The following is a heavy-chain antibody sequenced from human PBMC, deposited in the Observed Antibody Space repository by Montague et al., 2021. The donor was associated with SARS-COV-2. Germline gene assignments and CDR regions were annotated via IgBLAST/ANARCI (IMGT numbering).Heavy chain of an antibody. J-gene: IGHJ5*02. CDR1: GFTFSTYE. Sequence: SLRLSCAASGFTFSTYEMHWVRQAPGKGLEWVSYISSPGISMYYADSVKGRFTISRDNAKNSLYLQMTSLGPEDTAVYYCARDFTGLGDYSYNSGPGSWGQGTLVTVSS. CDR2: ISSPGISM. V-gene: IGHV3-48*03. D-gene: IGHD3-22*01. CDR3: ARDFTGLGDYSYNSGPGS.